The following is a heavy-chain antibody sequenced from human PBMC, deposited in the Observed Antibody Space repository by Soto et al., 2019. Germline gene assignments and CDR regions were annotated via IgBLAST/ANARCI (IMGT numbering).Heavy chain of an antibody. CDR1: GASISNAY. CDR3: ARDNIVSKGYGMDV. D-gene: IGHD5-12*01. V-gene: IGHV4-4*07. Sequence: QVQLQESGPGLVKPSETLSLTCTVSGASISNAYWSWIRQAAGKRLEWLGRIHSSGTFNYNPSLKSRVSISRDTSKNQISLKLSSVTAADTAVYYCARDNIVSKGYGMDVWGQGTTVTVS. J-gene: IGHJ6*02. CDR2: IHSSGTF.